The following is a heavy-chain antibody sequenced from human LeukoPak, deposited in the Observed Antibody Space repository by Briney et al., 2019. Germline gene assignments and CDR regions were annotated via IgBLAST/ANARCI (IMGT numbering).Heavy chain of an antibody. J-gene: IGHJ5*02. Sequence: EASVKVSCKASGGTLSSYAISWVRQAPGQGLEWMGGIIPIFGTANYAQKFQGRVTITTDESTSTAYMELSSLRSEDTAVYYCARVPDITGTTYWFDPWGQGTLVTVSS. CDR3: ARVPDITGTTYWFDP. D-gene: IGHD1-7*01. CDR1: GGTLSSYA. V-gene: IGHV1-69*05. CDR2: IIPIFGTA.